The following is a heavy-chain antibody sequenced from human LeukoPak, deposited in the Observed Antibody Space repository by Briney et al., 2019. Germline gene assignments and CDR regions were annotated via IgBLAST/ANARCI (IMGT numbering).Heavy chain of an antibody. CDR1: GFTFSDTW. J-gene: IGHJ4*02. CDR2: INKDGGQK. CDR3: ARGFALSRAAAPFDY. D-gene: IGHD2-2*01. Sequence: GGSLRLSCAASGFTFSDTWLSWVRQAPGKGLEWVANINKDGGQKYYVDSVKGRFTISRDNAKNTLYLQMNSLRAEDTAVYYCARGFALSRAAAPFDYWGQGTLVTVSS. V-gene: IGHV3-7*03.